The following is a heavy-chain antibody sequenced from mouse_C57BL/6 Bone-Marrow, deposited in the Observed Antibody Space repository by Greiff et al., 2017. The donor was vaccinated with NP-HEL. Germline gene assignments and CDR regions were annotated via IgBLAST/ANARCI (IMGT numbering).Heavy chain of an antibody. Sequence: EVQLQQSGAELVRPGASVKLSCTASGFNIKDDYMHWVKQRPEQGLEWIGWIDPENGDTEYASKFQGKATITADTSSNTAYLQLSSLTSEDTAVYYCSLFITTVPVDYWGQGTTLTVSS. V-gene: IGHV14-4*01. CDR1: GFNIKDDY. CDR2: IDPENGDT. J-gene: IGHJ2*01. CDR3: SLFITTVPVDY. D-gene: IGHD1-2*01.